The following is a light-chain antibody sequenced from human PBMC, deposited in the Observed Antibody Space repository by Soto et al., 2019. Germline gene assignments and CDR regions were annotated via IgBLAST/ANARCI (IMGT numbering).Light chain of an antibody. V-gene: IGLV2-14*03. CDR3: SSYTTTYSLV. CDR1: TSDIGTYDY. Sequence: QSALTQPASVSGSPGQSITTSCTGTTSDIGTYDYVSWYKQHPDKAPKLIIYDVNSRPSGISNRFSGSKSGNTASLTVSGLQPEDEGYYYCSSYTTTYSLVFGGGTQLTVL. CDR2: DVN. J-gene: IGLJ2*01.